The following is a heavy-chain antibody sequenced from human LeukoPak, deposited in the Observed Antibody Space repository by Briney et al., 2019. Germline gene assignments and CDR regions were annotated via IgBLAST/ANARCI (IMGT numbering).Heavy chain of an antibody. V-gene: IGHV1-69*01. D-gene: IGHD3-22*01. CDR3: AREPYYYDSSGYYPRRFGYMGV. CDR1: GGTFSSYA. Sequence: SVKVSCRASGGTFSSYAISWVRQAPGQGLEWMGGIIPIFGTANYAQKFQGRVTITADESTSTAYMELSSLRSEDTAVYYCAREPYYYDSSGYYPRRFGYMGVWGKGTTVTISS. CDR2: IIPIFGTA. J-gene: IGHJ6*03.